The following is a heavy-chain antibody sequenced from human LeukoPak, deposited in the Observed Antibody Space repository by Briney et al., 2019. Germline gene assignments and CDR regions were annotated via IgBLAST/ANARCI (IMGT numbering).Heavy chain of an antibody. V-gene: IGHV3-9*01. J-gene: IGHJ4*02. CDR2: ISWNSGSI. Sequence: GGSLRLSCAASGLTFDDYAMHWVRQAPGKGLEWVSGISWNSGSIGYADSVKGRFTISRDNAKNSLYLQMNSLRAEDTALYYCAKDLTTGDYRYYFDYWGQGTLVTVSS. CDR1: GLTFDDYA. D-gene: IGHD7-27*01. CDR3: AKDLTTGDYRYYFDY.